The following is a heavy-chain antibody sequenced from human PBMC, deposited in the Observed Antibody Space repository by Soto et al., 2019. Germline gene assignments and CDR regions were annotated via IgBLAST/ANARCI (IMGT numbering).Heavy chain of an antibody. CDR1: GFTFSSYG. J-gene: IGHJ6*02. D-gene: IGHD3-10*01. CDR2: IWYDGSNK. V-gene: IGHV3-33*01. Sequence: ESGGGVVQPGRSLRLSCAASGFTFSSYGMHWVRQAPGKGLEWVAVIWYDGSNKYYADSVKGRFTISRDNSKNTLYLQMNSLRAEDTAVYYCARDRGVTLSYYYYYGMDVWGQGTTVTVSS. CDR3: ARDRGVTLSYYYYYGMDV.